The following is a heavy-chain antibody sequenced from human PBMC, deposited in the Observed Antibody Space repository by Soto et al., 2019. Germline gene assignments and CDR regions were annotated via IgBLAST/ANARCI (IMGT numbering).Heavy chain of an antibody. CDR3: TTSFSHYEFWRGSGGMDV. V-gene: IGHV3-15*01. CDR1: GCTLSIAC. CDR2: SKSKNDGGTT. D-gene: IGHD3-3*01. J-gene: IGHJ6*02. Sequence: GESLKISCAGAGCTLSIACVSWVRQAQGKGLEWVGRSKSKNDGGTTDYAAPVKGRFTISRDDSKTTVYLQINRLKTEHTAVYYCTTSFSHYEFWRGSGGMDVWGQGTTVTVSS.